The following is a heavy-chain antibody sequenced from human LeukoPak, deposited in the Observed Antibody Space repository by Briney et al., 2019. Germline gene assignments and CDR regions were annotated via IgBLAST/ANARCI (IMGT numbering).Heavy chain of an antibody. J-gene: IGHJ4*02. V-gene: IGHV3-23*01. Sequence: GGPLRLSCAASGFTFSNYAMSWVREAPGKGLEWVISISGGSTYYADSVKGRFTISRDNSKNTLYLQMNSLRAEDTALYYCAKGVSSLTFTFDYWGQGTLVTVSS. CDR2: ISISGGST. D-gene: IGHD6-13*01. CDR3: AKGVSSLTFTFDY. CDR1: GFTFSNYA.